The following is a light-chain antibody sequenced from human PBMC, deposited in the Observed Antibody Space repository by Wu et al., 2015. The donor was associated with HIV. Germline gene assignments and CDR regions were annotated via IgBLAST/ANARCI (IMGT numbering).Light chain of an antibody. J-gene: IGKJ1*01. CDR2: DAS. Sequence: EIVLTQSPGTVSLSPGERATLSCKASQSIDNRYLVWYQQKAGQAPRLLIYDASSRATGIPDRFSGSWSGTDFTLTISRLEPEDVAVYYCQQYAGPWTFGQGTKVELK. V-gene: IGKV3-20*01. CDR1: QSIDNRY. CDR3: QQYAGPWT.